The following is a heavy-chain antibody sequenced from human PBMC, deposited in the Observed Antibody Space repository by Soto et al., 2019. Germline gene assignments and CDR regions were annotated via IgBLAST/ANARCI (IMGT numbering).Heavy chain of an antibody. V-gene: IGHV3-21*01. CDR2: ISSSSSYI. D-gene: IGHD2-2*01. Sequence: GGSLRLSCAASGFTFSSYSMNWVRQAPGKGLEWVSSISSSSSYIYYADSVKGRFTISRDNAKNSLYLQMNSLRAEDTAVYYCAREAVVPAAWGAFDIWGQGTMVTVSS. J-gene: IGHJ3*02. CDR3: AREAVVPAAWGAFDI. CDR1: GFTFSSYS.